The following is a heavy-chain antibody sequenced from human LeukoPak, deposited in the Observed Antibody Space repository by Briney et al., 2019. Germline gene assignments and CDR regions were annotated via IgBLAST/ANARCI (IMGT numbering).Heavy chain of an antibody. CDR2: IYQSGST. V-gene: IGHV4-30-2*01. CDR3: ARGIEYSYGRTYYFDY. CDR1: GGSISSGGYY. Sequence: SQTLSLTCTVSGGSISSGGYYWSWIRQPPGKGLEWIGYIYQSGSTYYNPSLKSRVTISVDRSKNQFSLKLSSVTAVDTAVYYCARGIEYSYGRTYYFDYWGQGTLVTVSS. J-gene: IGHJ4*02. D-gene: IGHD5-18*01.